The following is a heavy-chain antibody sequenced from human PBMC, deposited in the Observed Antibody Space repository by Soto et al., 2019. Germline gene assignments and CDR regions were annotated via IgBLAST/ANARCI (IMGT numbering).Heavy chain of an antibody. D-gene: IGHD2-2*01. CDR1: GFTFSNYE. J-gene: IGHJ6*02. CDR3: ARHASETYALYYFYGLDV. V-gene: IGHV3-48*03. CDR2: IKSVGTTI. Sequence: EVQLVESGGGLVQPGGSLRLSCVGSGFTFSNYEMNWVRQAPGKGMEWLSYIKSVGTTIFYADSVKGRFNISRDNAKNALILQLNSLTAEDTAIYYCARHASETYALYYFYGLDVWGQGTTVTVSS.